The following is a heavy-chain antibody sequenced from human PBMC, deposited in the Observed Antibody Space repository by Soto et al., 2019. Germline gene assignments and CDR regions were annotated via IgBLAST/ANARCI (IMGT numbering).Heavy chain of an antibody. V-gene: IGHV3-23*01. CDR2: VNIDGAT. Sequence: EVQLLDSGGGLVQPGGSLRLSCAASGFTFSSYAMSWVRQARGEGLEWVSSVNIDGATHYADSVKGRFTISRDNSENTVILQMNSLRAEDTAVYFCAKNYYFDNWGQGALVTVSS. J-gene: IGHJ4*02. CDR3: AKNYYFDN. CDR1: GFTFSSYA.